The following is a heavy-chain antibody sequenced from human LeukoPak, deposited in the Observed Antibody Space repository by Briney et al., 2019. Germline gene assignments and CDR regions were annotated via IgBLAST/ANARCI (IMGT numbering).Heavy chain of an antibody. Sequence: SETLSLTCTVSGGSISSYYWSWIRQPPGKGLEWIGYIYYSGSTNYNPSLKSRVTISVDTSKNQFSLKLSSVTAADTAVYYCTSYGGNSGYLHRDYWGQGTLVTVSS. V-gene: IGHV4-59*01. D-gene: IGHD4-23*01. CDR2: IYYSGST. J-gene: IGHJ4*02. CDR3: TSYGGNSGYLHRDY. CDR1: GGSISSYY.